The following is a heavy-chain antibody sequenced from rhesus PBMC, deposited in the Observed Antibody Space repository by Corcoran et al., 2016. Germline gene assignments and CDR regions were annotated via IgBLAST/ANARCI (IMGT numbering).Heavy chain of an antibody. V-gene: IGHV4-173*01. D-gene: IGHD2-21*01. CDR3: AGYCTGSGCYFDY. J-gene: IGHJ4*01. CDR1: GGSISSNY. Sequence: QVQLQESGPGLVKPSETLSLTCAVSGGSISSNYWSWLRQPPGKGLEWIGRISVNGGSTDYNHSRRSRVTIATDTSKNQFSLKLSAVTAADTAVYYCAGYCTGSGCYFDYWGQGVLVTVSS. CDR2: ISVNGGST.